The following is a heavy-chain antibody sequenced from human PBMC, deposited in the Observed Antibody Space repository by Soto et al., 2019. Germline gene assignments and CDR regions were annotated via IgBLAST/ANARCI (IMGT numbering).Heavy chain of an antibody. CDR2: IIPIFGTA. J-gene: IGHJ5*02. CDR1: GGTFSSYA. CDR3: ARADYYYDSRPLEYNWFDP. D-gene: IGHD3-22*01. Sequence: SVKVSCKASGGTFSSYAISWVRQAPGQGLEWMGGIIPIFGTANYAQKFQGRVTITADESTSTAYMELSSLRSEDTAVYYCARADYYYDSRPLEYNWFDPWGQGTLVTVSS. V-gene: IGHV1-69*13.